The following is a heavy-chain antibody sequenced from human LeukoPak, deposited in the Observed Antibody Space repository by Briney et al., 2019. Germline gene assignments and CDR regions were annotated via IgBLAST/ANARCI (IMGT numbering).Heavy chain of an antibody. CDR2: IIPIFGTA. CDR1: GGTFSSYA. CDR3: ARVKIFGVVMGWFDP. J-gene: IGHJ5*02. Sequence: GASVKVSCKASGGTFSSYAISWVRQAPGQGLEWMGGIIPIFGTANYAQKFQGRVTITADESTSTAYMELSSLRSEDTAVYYCARVKIFGVVMGWFDPWGQGTLVTVSS. V-gene: IGHV1-69*13. D-gene: IGHD3-3*01.